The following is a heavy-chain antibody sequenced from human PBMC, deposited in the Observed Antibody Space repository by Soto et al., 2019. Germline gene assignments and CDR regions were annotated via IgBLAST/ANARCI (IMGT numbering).Heavy chain of an antibody. V-gene: IGHV3-11*01. Sequence: GGSLRLSCAASGFTFSDYHMSWIRQAPGKGLEWVSFMSSSGITTDYTDSVKGRFTISRDYAKNSLYLQMNRLRAEDTAVFYCARGGLGPFYYDSSGPFDYWGQGTLVTVSS. D-gene: IGHD3-22*01. CDR3: ARGGLGPFYYDSSGPFDY. J-gene: IGHJ4*02. CDR1: GFTFSDYH. CDR2: MSSSGITT.